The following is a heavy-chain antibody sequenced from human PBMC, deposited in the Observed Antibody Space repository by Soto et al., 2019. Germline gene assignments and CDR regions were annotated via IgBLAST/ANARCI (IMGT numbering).Heavy chain of an antibody. CDR3: ARVSGSYYYGMDF. Sequence: SETLSLTCTVSGGSISNYYWSWIRQPPGMGLEWIGHIFYSGSTNYNPALKSRVTISVDTSKSQFSLKLSSVTAADTAVYYCARVSGSYYYGMDFWGQGTTVTVSS. CDR1: GGSISNYY. D-gene: IGHD1-26*01. J-gene: IGHJ6*02. CDR2: IFYSGST. V-gene: IGHV4-59*12.